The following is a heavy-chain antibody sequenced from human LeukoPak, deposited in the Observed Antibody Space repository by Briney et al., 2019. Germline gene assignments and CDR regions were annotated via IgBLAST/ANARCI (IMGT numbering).Heavy chain of an antibody. V-gene: IGHV1-69*06. CDR2: IIPIFGTA. J-gene: IGHJ6*03. CDR3: AREAITMVRGVIDPRYYYYYYMDV. CDR1: GGTFSSYA. Sequence: GASVKVSCKASGGTFSSYAISWVRQAPGQGLEWMGGIIPIFGTANYAQKFQGRVTITADKSTSTAYMELSSLRSEDTAVYYCAREAITMVRGVIDPRYYYYYYMDVWGKGTTVTVSS. D-gene: IGHD3-10*01.